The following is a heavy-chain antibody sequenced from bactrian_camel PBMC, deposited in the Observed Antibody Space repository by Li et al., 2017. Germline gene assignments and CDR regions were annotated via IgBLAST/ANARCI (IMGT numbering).Heavy chain of an antibody. CDR1: QSRYCM. V-gene: IGHV3S53*01. CDR2: ISGDGRT. D-gene: IGHD6*01. Sequence: VQLVESGGGSVQAGGSLRLSCEYSQSRYCMGWFRQGPGKEREGVASISGDGRTMYADSVKGRFTISQDPTKNAVYLQMDSLTPEDTATYYCAAKVVEGSCSVESAIDLWGKGTQVTVS. J-gene: IGHJ7*01.